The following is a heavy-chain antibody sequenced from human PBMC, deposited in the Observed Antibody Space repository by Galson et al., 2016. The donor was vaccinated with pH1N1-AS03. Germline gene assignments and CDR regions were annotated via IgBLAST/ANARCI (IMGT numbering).Heavy chain of an antibody. D-gene: IGHD5-18*01. CDR3: AGGRRGYSTGWGNYFDY. Sequence: SLRLSCAASGFTFSNYDMNWVRLATGKGLEWVSYISSSGTVYYTDSVKGRFTISRDKAKNSLYLQMNSLRAEDTAVYYCAGGRRGYSTGWGNYFDYWGQGTLVTVSS. V-gene: IGHV3-69-1*01. CDR1: GFTFSNYD. CDR2: ISSSGTV. J-gene: IGHJ4*02.